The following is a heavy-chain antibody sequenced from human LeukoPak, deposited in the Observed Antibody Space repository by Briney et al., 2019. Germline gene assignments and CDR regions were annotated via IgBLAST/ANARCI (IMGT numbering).Heavy chain of an antibody. Sequence: SETLSLTCTVSGGSISSSSYYWGWIRQPPGKGLEWIGSIYYSGSTYYNPSLKSRVTISVDTSKNQFSLKLSSVTAADTAVYYCARYWSGYWYSWFDPWGQGTLVTVSS. J-gene: IGHJ5*02. D-gene: IGHD3-3*01. CDR3: ARYWSGYWYSWFDP. CDR2: IYYSGST. V-gene: IGHV4-39*07. CDR1: GGSISSSSYY.